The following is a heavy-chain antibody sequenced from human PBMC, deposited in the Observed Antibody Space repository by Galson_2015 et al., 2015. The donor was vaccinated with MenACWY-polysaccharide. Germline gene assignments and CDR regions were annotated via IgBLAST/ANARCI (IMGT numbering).Heavy chain of an antibody. D-gene: IGHD2-2*01. Sequence: SLRLCCAASGFTFSSYWMSWVGQAPGKGLEWVDNIKQDESEKYYVDSVKGRFTISRDNAKNSLYLEMNSLRAEDTAVYYCARAWEVPPAHYFDHWCQGRLVIVSS. CDR2: IKQDESEK. CDR1: GFTFSSYW. J-gene: IGHJ4*02. V-gene: IGHV3-7*03. CDR3: ARAWEVPPAHYFDH.